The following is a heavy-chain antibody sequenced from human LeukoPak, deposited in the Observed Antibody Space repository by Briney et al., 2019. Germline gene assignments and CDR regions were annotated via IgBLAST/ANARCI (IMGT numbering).Heavy chain of an antibody. J-gene: IGHJ4*02. Sequence: GASVKVSCKASGYTFNSSYMHWVRQAPGQGLEWMGGINTNTGNPTYAQGFTGRCVFSLDTSVSTAYLQISSLKAEDTAVYYCARGSSGSLLVDFDYWGQGTLVTVSS. CDR1: GYTFNSSY. CDR3: ARGSSGSLLVDFDY. D-gene: IGHD1-26*01. V-gene: IGHV7-4-1*02. CDR2: INTNTGNP.